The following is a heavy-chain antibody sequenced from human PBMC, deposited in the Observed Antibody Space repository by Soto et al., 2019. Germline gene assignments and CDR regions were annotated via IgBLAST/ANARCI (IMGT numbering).Heavy chain of an antibody. V-gene: IGHV3-66*01. CDR3: AAYSHKGY. CDR2: IYSGGST. J-gene: IGHJ4*02. D-gene: IGHD3-16*01. CDR1: GFTVSNNY. Sequence: EEQLVESGGDLVQPGGSLRLACAASGFTVSNNYMSWVRQAPGKGLEWVSLIYSGGSTYYADSVKGRFTISRDSSKNTRYLQMNSLGAEDTAMYYCAAYSHKGYWGQGTLVTVSS.